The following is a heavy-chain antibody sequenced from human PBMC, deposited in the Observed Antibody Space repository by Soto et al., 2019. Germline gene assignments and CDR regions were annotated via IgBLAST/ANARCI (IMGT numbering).Heavy chain of an antibody. Sequence: GSLRLSCAASGFTFRSYAMNLVRQTQEKGLEWGSTIISTSTYTHYADSVKGRFTISRDNANNSLFLQMNSLRAEDTAIYYCARELALAGNYWGQGALVTVSS. J-gene: IGHJ4*02. D-gene: IGHD6-19*01. CDR1: GFTFRSYA. CDR2: IISTSTYT. CDR3: ARELALAGNY. V-gene: IGHV3-21*01.